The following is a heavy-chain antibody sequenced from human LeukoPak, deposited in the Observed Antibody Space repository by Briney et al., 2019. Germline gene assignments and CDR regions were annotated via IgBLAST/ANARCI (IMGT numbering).Heavy chain of an antibody. CDR1: GGTFSSYA. V-gene: IGHV1-69*13. J-gene: IGHJ6*02. CDR3: AREITTYYYGMDV. Sequence: GASVKVSCKASGGTFSSYAISWVRQAPGQGLEWMGGIIPIFGTANYAQKFQGRVTTTADESTSTAYMELSSLRSEDTAVYYCAREITTYYYGMDVWGQGTTVTVSS. CDR2: IIPIFGTA. D-gene: IGHD1/OR15-1a*01.